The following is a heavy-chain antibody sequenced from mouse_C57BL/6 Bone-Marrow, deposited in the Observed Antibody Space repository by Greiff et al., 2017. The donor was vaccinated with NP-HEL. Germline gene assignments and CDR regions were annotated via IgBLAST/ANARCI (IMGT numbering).Heavy chain of an antibody. CDR3: ATLGNY. J-gene: IGHJ2*01. CDR1: GYTFTSYW. CDR2: IDPSDSYT. Sequence: QVQLKQPGAELVRPGTSVKLSCKASGYTFTSYWMHWVKQRPGQGLEWIGVIDPSDSYTNYNQKFKGKATLTVDTSSSAAYMQLSSLTSEDSAVYYCATLGNYWGQGTTLTVSS. V-gene: IGHV1-59*01. D-gene: IGHD4-1*01.